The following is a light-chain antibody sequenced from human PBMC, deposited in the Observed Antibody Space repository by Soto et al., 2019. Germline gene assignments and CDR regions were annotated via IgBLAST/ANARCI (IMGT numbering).Light chain of an antibody. CDR3: QLYATSAMYT. CDR1: QSVDRRY. V-gene: IGKV3-20*01. J-gene: IGKJ2*01. CDR2: GAS. Sequence: EIGLTQSPCTLSLSPGGRATLSCRTSQSVDRRYVAWYQQKPGQAPRLLIYGASTRASGVPDRFRGDWSGPDFTLTIRRLEPEDFVVYFCQLYATSAMYTFGQWTKLESK.